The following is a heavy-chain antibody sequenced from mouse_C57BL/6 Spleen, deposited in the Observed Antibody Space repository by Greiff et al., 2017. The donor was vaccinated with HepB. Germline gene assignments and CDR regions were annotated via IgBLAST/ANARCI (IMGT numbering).Heavy chain of an antibody. V-gene: IGHV5-4*03. CDR3: ARSPLLRYPDY. CDR2: ISDGGSYT. J-gene: IGHJ2*01. Sequence: EVKLVESGGGLVKPGGSLKLSCAASGFTFSSYAMSWVRQTPEKRLEWVATISDGGSYTYYPDNVKGRFTISRDNAKNNLYLQMSHLKSEDTAMYYCARSPLLRYPDYWGQGTTLTVSS. CDR1: GFTFSSYA. D-gene: IGHD1-1*01.